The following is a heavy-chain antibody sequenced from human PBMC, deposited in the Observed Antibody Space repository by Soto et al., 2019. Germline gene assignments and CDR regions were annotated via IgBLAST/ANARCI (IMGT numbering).Heavy chain of an antibody. Sequence: SDTLSLTCTVSGGSISSYYWSWIRQPPGKGLEWIGYIYYNGSTNYNPSLKSRVLISVDTSKTQFSLKLSFVTVADTAVYYCARQGGNYVNWGQGTLVTVSS. D-gene: IGHD4-4*01. CDR3: ARQGGNYVN. J-gene: IGHJ4*02. V-gene: IGHV4-59*01. CDR1: GGSISSYY. CDR2: IYYNGST.